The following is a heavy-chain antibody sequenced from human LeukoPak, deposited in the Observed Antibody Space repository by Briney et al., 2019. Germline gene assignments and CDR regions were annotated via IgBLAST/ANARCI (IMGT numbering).Heavy chain of an antibody. CDR3: ARIEYSSSSYYYYYMDV. Sequence: GESLQISCKGSGYSFTSYWIGWVCQMPGKGLEWMGIIYPGDSDTRYSPSCQGQVTISADKSISTAYLQWSSLKASDTAMYYCARIEYSSSSYYYYYMDVWGKGTTVTVSS. D-gene: IGHD6-6*01. CDR1: GYSFTSYW. CDR2: IYPGDSDT. J-gene: IGHJ6*03. V-gene: IGHV5-51*01.